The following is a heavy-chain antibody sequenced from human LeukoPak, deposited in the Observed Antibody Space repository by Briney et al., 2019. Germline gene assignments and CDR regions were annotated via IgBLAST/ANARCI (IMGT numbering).Heavy chain of an antibody. V-gene: IGHV1-69*13. CDR1: GGTFSSYA. Sequence: GASVKVSCKASGGTFSSYAISWVRQAPGQGLEWMGGIIPIFGTANYAQKFQGRVTITADESTSTAYMELSSLRSEDTAVYYCARDRNSYDPELAYYYMDVWGKGTTVTVSS. CDR2: IIPIFGTA. CDR3: ARDRNSYDPELAYYYMDV. D-gene: IGHD5-12*01. J-gene: IGHJ6*03.